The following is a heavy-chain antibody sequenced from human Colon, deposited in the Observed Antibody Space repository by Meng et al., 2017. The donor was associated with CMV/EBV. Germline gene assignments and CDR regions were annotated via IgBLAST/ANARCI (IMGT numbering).Heavy chain of an antibody. D-gene: IGHD2-21*01. CDR2: ISSSSSYI. Sequence: GGSLRLSCAASGFTFNTFGIHWVRQAPGKGLEWVSSISSSSSYIYYADSVKGRFTISRDNSKNTLYLQMNSLRAEDTAVYYCAKTHLYCGGDCYSSYFDYWGQGTLVTVSS. CDR1: GFTFNTFG. V-gene: IGHV3-21*01. CDR3: AKTHLYCGGDCYSSYFDY. J-gene: IGHJ4*02.